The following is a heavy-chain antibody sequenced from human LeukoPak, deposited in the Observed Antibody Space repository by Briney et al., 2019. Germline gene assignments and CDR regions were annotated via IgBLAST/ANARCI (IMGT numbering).Heavy chain of an antibody. CDR1: GGSISMSSYY. CDR2: IYYSGST. V-gene: IGHV4-39*07. D-gene: IGHD5-18*01. J-gene: IGHJ6*03. CDR3: ARDRRVDTAIYYYYYMDV. Sequence: PSETLSLTCTVSGGSISMSSYYWGWIRQPPGKGLEWIGSIYYSGSTYYNPSLKSRVTMSVDTSKNQFSLKLSSVTAADTAVYYCARDRRVDTAIYYYYYMDVWGKGTTVTVSS.